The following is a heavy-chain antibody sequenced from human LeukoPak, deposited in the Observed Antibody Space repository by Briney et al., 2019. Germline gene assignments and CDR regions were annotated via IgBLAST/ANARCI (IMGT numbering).Heavy chain of an antibody. CDR2: IKQDGSEK. CDR3: ARVGSGWYPLNWFDP. V-gene: IGHV3-7*01. D-gene: IGHD6-19*01. CDR1: GFTFSSYW. J-gene: IGHJ5*02. Sequence: GGSLRLSCAASGFTFSSYWMSWVRQAPGKGLEWVANIKQDGSEKYYVDSVKGRFTISRDNAKNSLYLQMNSLRAEDTAVYYCARVGSGWYPLNWFDPWGQGTLVTVSS.